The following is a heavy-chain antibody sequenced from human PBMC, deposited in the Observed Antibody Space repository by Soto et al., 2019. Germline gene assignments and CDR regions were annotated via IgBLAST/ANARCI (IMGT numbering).Heavy chain of an antibody. CDR1: GFTFSSYA. D-gene: IGHD3-10*01. V-gene: IGHV3-23*01. CDR3: AKDRNTMVRGVIPHYYGMDV. J-gene: IGHJ6*02. Sequence: GGSLRLSCAASGFTFSSYAMSWIRQAPGKGLEWVSAISGSGGSTYYADSVKGRFTISRDNSKNTLYLQMNSLRAEDTAVYYCAKDRNTMVRGVIPHYYGMDVWGQGTTVTVSS. CDR2: ISGSGGST.